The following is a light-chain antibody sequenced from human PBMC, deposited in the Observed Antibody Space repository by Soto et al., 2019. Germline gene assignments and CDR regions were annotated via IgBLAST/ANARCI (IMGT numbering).Light chain of an antibody. J-gene: IGLJ3*02. CDR3: CSYADTFWV. V-gene: IGLV2-23*01. CDR1: SIDVGGYKL. CDR2: EDT. Sequence: QSALTQPASVSGSPGQSITISCTGTSIDVGGYKLVSWDQQYPGKAPKLIIYEDTKRPSGVSNRFSGSKSGNTASLTISGLQAEDEADYHCCSYADTFWVFGGGTKLTVL.